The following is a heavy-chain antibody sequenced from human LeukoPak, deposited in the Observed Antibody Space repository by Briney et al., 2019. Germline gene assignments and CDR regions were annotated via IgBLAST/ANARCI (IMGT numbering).Heavy chain of an antibody. CDR3: ARATNSSGWNFDY. CDR1: GYSFTSYW. D-gene: IGHD6-19*01. J-gene: IGHJ4*02. V-gene: IGHV5-51*01. CDR2: IYPGDSDT. Sequence: GESLKIFCKGSGYSFTSYWIGWVRQMPGKGLEWMGIIYPGDSDTRYSPSFQGQVTISADKSISTAYLQWSSLKASDTAMYYCARATNSSGWNFDYWGQGTLVTVSS.